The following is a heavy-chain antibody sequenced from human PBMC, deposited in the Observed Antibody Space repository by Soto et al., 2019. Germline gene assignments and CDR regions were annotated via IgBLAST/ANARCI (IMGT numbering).Heavy chain of an antibody. Sequence: QVQLVQSGAEVKKPGASVKVSCKASGYTFTSYGISWVRQAPGQGLEWMGWISAYNGNTNYAQKLQGRVTMTTDTSTSTAYMELRSLSSDDTAVYYCARDIVLMVYARAPNDAFDIWGQGTMVTVSS. D-gene: IGHD2-8*01. V-gene: IGHV1-18*01. J-gene: IGHJ3*02. CDR2: ISAYNGNT. CDR3: ARDIVLMVYARAPNDAFDI. CDR1: GYTFTSYG.